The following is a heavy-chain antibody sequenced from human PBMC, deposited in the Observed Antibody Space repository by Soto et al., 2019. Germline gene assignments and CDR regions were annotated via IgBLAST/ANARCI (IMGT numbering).Heavy chain of an antibody. J-gene: IGHJ2*01. D-gene: IGHD3-10*02. CDR3: AIFFFQAEDGIRDVRSVSAFLLNRSSDL. Sequence: KGLKWIEYIYYNGSTNYNPSLKSRVTISVDTSKNQLSLKLSSVSAADMAVYYCAIFFFQAEDGIRDVRSVSAFLLNRSSDL. V-gene: IGHV4-59*01. CDR2: IYYNGST.